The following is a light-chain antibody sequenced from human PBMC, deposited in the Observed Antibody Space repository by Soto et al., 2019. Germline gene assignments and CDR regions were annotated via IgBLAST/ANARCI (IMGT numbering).Light chain of an antibody. V-gene: IGLV2-14*03. CDR3: SSYTSSNTVV. Sequence: QSALTQPASVSGSPGQSITISCTGTSSDVGGYNYVSWYQQHPGKAPKLMIYDVSNRPSGVSNRFSGSKSGNTASLTVPGLQAEDEADYYCSSYTSSNTVVIGGGTKLTVL. J-gene: IGLJ2*01. CDR1: SSDVGGYNY. CDR2: DVS.